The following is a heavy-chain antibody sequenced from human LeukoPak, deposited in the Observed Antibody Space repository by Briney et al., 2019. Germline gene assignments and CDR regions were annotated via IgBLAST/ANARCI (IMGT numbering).Heavy chain of an antibody. CDR2: ISAYKGKT. D-gene: IGHD1-26*01. J-gene: IGHJ4*02. CDR1: GYTFTSYG. Sequence: SVKVSCKASGYTFTSYGISWMRQAPGQGLEWMGWISAYKGKTNYAQKLQGRVTMTTDTSTSTAYMELRSLRSDDTAVYYCAARRGELPYYFDYWGQGTLVTVSS. V-gene: IGHV1-18*01. CDR3: AARRGELPYYFDY.